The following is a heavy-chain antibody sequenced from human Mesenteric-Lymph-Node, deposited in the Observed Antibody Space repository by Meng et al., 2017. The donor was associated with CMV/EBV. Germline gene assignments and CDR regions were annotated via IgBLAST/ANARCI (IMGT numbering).Heavy chain of an antibody. J-gene: IGHJ5*02. D-gene: IGHD3-10*01. CDR2: INPNSGGT. Sequence: YTFTGYYMQWVRQAPGQGLEWMGRINPNSGGTNYAQKFQGRVTMTRDTSISTAYMELSRLRSDDTAVYYCARERFTMVRSYPNGRFDPWGQGTLVTVSS. V-gene: IGHV1-2*06. CDR1: YTFTGYY. CDR3: ARERFTMVRSYPNGRFDP.